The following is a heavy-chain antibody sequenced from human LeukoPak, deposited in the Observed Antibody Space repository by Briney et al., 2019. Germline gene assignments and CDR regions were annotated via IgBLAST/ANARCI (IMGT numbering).Heavy chain of an antibody. Sequence: PSETLSLTCAVSGYSISSGYYWGWIRQPPGKGLEWVSYISSSGSTIYYADSVKGRFTISRDNAKNSLYLQMNSLRAEDTAVYYCARSGYCSGGSCYYYYYYYMDVWGKGTTVTVSS. CDR2: ISSSGSTI. D-gene: IGHD2-15*01. CDR3: ARSGYCSGGSCYYYYYYYMDV. CDR1: GYSISSGYY. V-gene: IGHV3-11*01. J-gene: IGHJ6*03.